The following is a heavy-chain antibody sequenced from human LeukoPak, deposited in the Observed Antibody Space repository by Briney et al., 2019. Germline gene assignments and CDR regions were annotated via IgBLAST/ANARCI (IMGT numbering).Heavy chain of an antibody. Sequence: SVKVSCKASGGTFSSYAISWVRQAPGQGLEWMGRIIPIFGIANYAQKFQGRVTITADKSTSTAYKELSSLRSEDTAVYYCARVRPPHYCSSTSCYTGMVYYYGMDVWGQGTTVTVSS. D-gene: IGHD2-2*02. CDR2: IIPIFGIA. J-gene: IGHJ6*02. CDR1: GGTFSSYA. V-gene: IGHV1-69*04. CDR3: ARVRPPHYCSSTSCYTGMVYYYGMDV.